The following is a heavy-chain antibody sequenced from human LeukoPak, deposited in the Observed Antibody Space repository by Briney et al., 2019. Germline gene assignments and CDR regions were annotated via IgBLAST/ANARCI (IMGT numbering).Heavy chain of an antibody. Sequence: GGSLRLSCAASGFTFSSYAMAWVRQAPGKGLEWVSTISGSSTTTYYADSVKGRFTISRDNSENALSLQMNSLRAEDTAVYYCAKDLDREWEPTHIDYWGQGTLVTVSS. CDR3: AKDLDREWEPTHIDY. V-gene: IGHV3-23*01. CDR2: ISGSSTTT. J-gene: IGHJ4*02. CDR1: GFTFSSYA. D-gene: IGHD1-26*01.